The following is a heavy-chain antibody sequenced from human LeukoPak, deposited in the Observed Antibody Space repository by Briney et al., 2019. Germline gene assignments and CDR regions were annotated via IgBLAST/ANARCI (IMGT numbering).Heavy chain of an antibody. CDR2: INHSGST. CDR1: GGSFSGYY. V-gene: IGHV4-34*01. D-gene: IGHD3-22*01. CDR3: ARGRRAGYYFFFDY. Sequence: SETLSLTCAVYGGSFSGYYWSWIRQPPGKGLEWIGEINHSGSTNYNPSLKSRVTISVDTSKNQFSLKLSSVTAADKAVYYCARGRRAGYYFFFDYWGQGTLVTVSS. J-gene: IGHJ4*02.